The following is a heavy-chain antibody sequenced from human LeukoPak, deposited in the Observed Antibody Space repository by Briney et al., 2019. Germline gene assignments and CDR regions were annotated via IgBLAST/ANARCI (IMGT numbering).Heavy chain of an antibody. V-gene: IGHV3-30*02. D-gene: IGHD3-16*01. CDR2: IRYDGSNK. CDR1: GFTFSSYG. J-gene: IGHJ4*02. Sequence: GGSLRLSCSASGFTFSSYGMHWGRQAPRKGLEWVAFIRYDGSNKYYADSVKGRFTISRDNSKNTLYLQMNSLRAEDTAVYYCAKDGGYRTLNYFDYWGQGTLVTVSS. CDR3: AKDGGYRTLNYFDY.